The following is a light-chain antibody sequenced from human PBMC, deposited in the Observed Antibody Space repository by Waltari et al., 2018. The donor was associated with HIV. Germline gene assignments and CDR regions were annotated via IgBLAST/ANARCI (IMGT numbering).Light chain of an antibody. CDR1: DNNA. CDR2: AVE. V-gene: IGLV2-23*02. CDR3: CSYAGTYTYV. Sequence: ARAQPPSVSGSPGQSITISCADIDNNAVSWYQQHPGKAPKVVLYAVERRPPGISSRFSGLRSGNNASLKISGLQAEDEADYYCCSYAGTYTYVFGSGTTVTVL. J-gene: IGLJ1*01.